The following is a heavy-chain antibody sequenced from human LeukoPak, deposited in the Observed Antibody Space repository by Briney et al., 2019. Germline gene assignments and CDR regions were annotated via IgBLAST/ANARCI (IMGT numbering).Heavy chain of an antibody. J-gene: IGHJ4*02. D-gene: IGHD2-2*01. CDR1: GFIFSSYR. CDR3: AKEAQGCSITSCYFDS. V-gene: IGHV3-23*01. CDR2: ISGSGGNT. Sequence: GGSLRLSCVGSGFIFSSYRMNWVRQAPGKGLEWVSAISGSGGNTYYADSVKGRFTISRDNSKNTLFLQMNSLRAEDTAVYYCAKEAQGCSITSCYFDSWGQGTLVTVSS.